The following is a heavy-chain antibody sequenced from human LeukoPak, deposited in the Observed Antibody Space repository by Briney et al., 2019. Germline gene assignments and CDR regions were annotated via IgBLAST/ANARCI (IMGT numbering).Heavy chain of an antibody. CDR2: ISYSGST. CDR3: ARHVISFGESYSQYSFDN. Sequence: SETLSLTCTVSGGSINGFYWSWIRQPPGRRLEWIGYISYSGSTYYRPSLKSRLTMSLDTSQNQFSLRLNSVTAADTAIYYCARHVISFGESYSQYSFDNWGQGSLVTVSS. V-gene: IGHV4-59*08. D-gene: IGHD3-10*01. CDR1: GGSINGFY. J-gene: IGHJ4*02.